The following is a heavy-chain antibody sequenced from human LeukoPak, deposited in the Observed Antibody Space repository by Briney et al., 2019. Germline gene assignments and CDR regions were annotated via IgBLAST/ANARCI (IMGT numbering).Heavy chain of an antibody. CDR3: AKDLRYYDSSGYFGY. Sequence: GGSLRLSCVASGFTFSSYAMSWVRQAPGKGLEWVSAISVSGGSTYYADSVKGRFTISRDNSKNTLYLQMNSLRAEDTAVYYCAKDLRYYDSSGYFGYWGQGTLVTVSS. CDR1: GFTFSSYA. V-gene: IGHV3-23*01. J-gene: IGHJ4*02. CDR2: ISVSGGST. D-gene: IGHD3-22*01.